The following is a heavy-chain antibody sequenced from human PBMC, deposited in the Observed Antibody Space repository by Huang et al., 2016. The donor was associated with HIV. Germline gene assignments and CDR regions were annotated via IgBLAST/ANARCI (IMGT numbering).Heavy chain of an antibody. CDR3: ARDIGTLTTFDY. V-gene: IGHV1-2*06. Sequence: QVQLVQSGAGVKKPGASVTVSCKASGYTFADNYMHWLRQAPGQGLEGMGRINPNGGGTKYAQKFQGRVTMTGDMSISTAYMELSSLRSDDTAVYFCARDIGTLTTFDYWGQGTLVTVSS. D-gene: IGHD4-4*01. CDR2: INPNGGGT. CDR1: GYTFADNY. J-gene: IGHJ4*02.